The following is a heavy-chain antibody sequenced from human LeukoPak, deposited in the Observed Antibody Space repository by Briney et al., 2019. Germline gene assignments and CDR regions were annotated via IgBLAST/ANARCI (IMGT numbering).Heavy chain of an antibody. J-gene: IGHJ4*02. V-gene: IGHV3-23*01. CDR3: AKDRGSGSYLPPNY. Sequence: GGSLRLSCAASGFTFSSYGMHWVRQAPGKGLEWVSAISGSGGSTYYADSVKGRFTISRDNSKNTLYLQMNSLRAEDTAVYYCAKDRGSGSYLPPNYWGQGTLVTVSS. D-gene: IGHD3-10*01. CDR1: GFTFSSYG. CDR2: ISGSGGST.